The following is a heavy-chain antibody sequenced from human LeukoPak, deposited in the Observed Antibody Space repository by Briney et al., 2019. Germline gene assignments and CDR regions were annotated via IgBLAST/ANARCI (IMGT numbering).Heavy chain of an antibody. J-gene: IGHJ4*02. Sequence: PSETLSLTCAVHGGSFSGYYWSWIRQPPGKGLEWIGEINHSGSTNYNPSLKSRVTISVDTSKNQFSLKLSSVTAADTAVYYCARGPPIDYWGQGTLVTVSS. CDR1: GGSFSGYY. V-gene: IGHV4-34*01. CDR3: ARGPPIDY. CDR2: INHSGST.